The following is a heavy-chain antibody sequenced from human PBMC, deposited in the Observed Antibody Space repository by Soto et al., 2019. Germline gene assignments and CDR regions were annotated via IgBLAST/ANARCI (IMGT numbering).Heavy chain of an antibody. J-gene: IGHJ4*02. CDR2: LYTGCAT. CDR1: VLSVTSNY. V-gene: IGHV3-53*01. Sequence: LIRYCAGYVLSVTSNYMRGVRQAPGKGLARVAVLYTGCATYYAAAVIGRFTISIAKSQNTLYLHMNSLRAEDTAVYYCAASPRDFYSDSWGQGTLVTVSS. D-gene: IGHD3-3*01. CDR3: AASPRDFYSDS.